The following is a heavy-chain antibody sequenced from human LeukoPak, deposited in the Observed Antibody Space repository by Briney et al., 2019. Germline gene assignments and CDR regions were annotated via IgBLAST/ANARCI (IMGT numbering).Heavy chain of an antibody. D-gene: IGHD3-9*01. CDR3: AKIGSYDILTGYPGRSFFDY. CDR2: ISGSGDST. V-gene: IGHV3-23*01. J-gene: IGHJ4*02. Sequence: GGSLRLSCATSGLIFSSYAMTGVRQAPGKGLEWVSAISGSGDSTYYADSVKGRFTISRDNSKNTLYLQMNSLRAEDTAVYYCAKIGSYDILTGYPGRSFFDYWGQGTLVTVSS. CDR1: GLIFSSYA.